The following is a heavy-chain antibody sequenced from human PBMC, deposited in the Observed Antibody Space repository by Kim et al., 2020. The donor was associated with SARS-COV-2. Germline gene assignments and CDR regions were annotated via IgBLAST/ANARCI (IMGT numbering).Heavy chain of an antibody. CDR1: GFTFDDYA. D-gene: IGHD2-15*01. CDR2: ISWNSGSI. Sequence: GGSLRLSCAASGFTFDDYAMHWVRQAPGKGLEWASGISWNSGSIGYADSVKGRFTISRDNAKNSLYLQMNSLRAEDTALYYCAKDISGWLLGAFDIWGQGTMVTVSS. V-gene: IGHV3-9*01. J-gene: IGHJ3*02. CDR3: AKDISGWLLGAFDI.